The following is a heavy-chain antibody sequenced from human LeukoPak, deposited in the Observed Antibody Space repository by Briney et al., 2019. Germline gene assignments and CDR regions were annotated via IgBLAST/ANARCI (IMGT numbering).Heavy chain of an antibody. CDR2: ISYDGSNK. D-gene: IGHD3-22*01. J-gene: IGHJ6*02. Sequence: PGGSLRLSCAASGFTFSSYAMHWVRQAPGKGLEWVAVISYDGSNKYYADSVKGRFTISRDNSKNTLYLQMNSLRAEDTAVYYCAKPGDYYYDSSGYYYPYYGMDVWGQGTTVTVSS. CDR1: GFTFSSYA. V-gene: IGHV3-30-3*01. CDR3: AKPGDYYYDSSGYYYPYYGMDV.